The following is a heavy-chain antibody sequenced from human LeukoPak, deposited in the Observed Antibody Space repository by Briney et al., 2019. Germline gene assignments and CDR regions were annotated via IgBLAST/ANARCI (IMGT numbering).Heavy chain of an antibody. CDR2: TSGTSGRT. D-gene: IGHD3-10*01. J-gene: IGHJ4*02. CDR1: GFTFSSYA. CDR3: AKDGGVWFGESNDY. Sequence: GGSLRLSCAASGFTFSSYAMSWVRQAPGKGLEWVSATSGTSGRTYYADSVKGRFTISRDNFKNTLYLQMNSLRVEDTALYYCAKDGGVWFGESNDYWGQGILVTVSS. V-gene: IGHV3-23*01.